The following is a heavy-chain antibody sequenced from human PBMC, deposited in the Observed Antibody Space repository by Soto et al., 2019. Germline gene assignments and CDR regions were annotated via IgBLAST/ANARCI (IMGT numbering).Heavy chain of an antibody. CDR2: ISSGATYR. D-gene: IGHD2-8*01. J-gene: IGHJ4*02. CDR3: ATQECTSGKCPFGY. V-gene: IGHV3-21*01. CDR1: GFTFSTFA. Sequence: EVQLVESGGGRVEPGGSLRLSCAASGFTFSTFAINWVRQAPGKGLQLVSSISSGATYRYYADSVKGRFTSSRDNTENSLFLQMNSLRVEDTGVYYCATQECTSGKCPFGYWGQGILVTVSS.